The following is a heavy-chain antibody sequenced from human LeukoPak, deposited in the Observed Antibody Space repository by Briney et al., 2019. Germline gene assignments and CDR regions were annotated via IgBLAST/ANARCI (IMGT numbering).Heavy chain of an antibody. CDR1: GFTFSSYA. Sequence: GGSLRLSCAASGFTFSSYAMSWVRQAPGKGLEWVSTISGRGGSTFYAGSVKGRFTISRDNAKNSLYLQMNSLRAEDTAVYYCASSAYRNWNDPPWGQGTLVTVSS. V-gene: IGHV3-23*01. J-gene: IGHJ5*02. D-gene: IGHD1-1*01. CDR3: ASSAYRNWNDPP. CDR2: ISGRGGST.